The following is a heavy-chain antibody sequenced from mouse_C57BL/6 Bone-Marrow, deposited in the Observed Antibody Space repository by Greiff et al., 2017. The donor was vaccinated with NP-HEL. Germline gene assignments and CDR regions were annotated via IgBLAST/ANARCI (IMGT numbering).Heavy chain of an antibody. CDR1: GYTFTTYP. J-gene: IGHJ4*01. V-gene: IGHV1-47*01. D-gene: IGHD1-1*01. Sequence: QVQLQQSGAELVKPGASVKMSCKASGYTFTTYPIEWVKQSPGQCLEWIGNFHPYNDDTKYNEKFKGKATLTVDKSSSTVYLDLSRLTSDDSAVYDCERRSNFDYAMDYWGQGTSVTVSA. CDR3: ERRSNFDYAMDY. CDR2: FHPYNDDT.